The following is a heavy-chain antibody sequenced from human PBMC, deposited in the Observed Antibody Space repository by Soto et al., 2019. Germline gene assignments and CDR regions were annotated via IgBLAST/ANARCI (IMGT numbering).Heavy chain of an antibody. D-gene: IGHD2-21*01. CDR3: ARHLDGGEDY. CDR1: GFTFSSYW. CDR2: ISTDRSTT. V-gene: IGHV3-74*01. Sequence: GGSLRLSCAASGFTFSSYWMHWVRQAPGKGLVWVSRISTDRSTTNYADSVKGRFTISRDNAKNTLYLQMNSLRAEDTAVYYRARHLDGGEDYWGQRTLGTLSS. J-gene: IGHJ4*02.